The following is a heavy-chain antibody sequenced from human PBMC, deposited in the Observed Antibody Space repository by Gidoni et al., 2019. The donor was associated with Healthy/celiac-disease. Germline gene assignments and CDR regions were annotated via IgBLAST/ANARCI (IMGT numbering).Heavy chain of an antibody. Sequence: QVQLVQSGAEVKKPGAAVTCSCQASGYTFTSYDINWVRLASGQGLEWMGWMNPNSGNTGYAQNCQGRVTMTRNTSMSTAYMGLSSLRSEDTAVYYGARFDWPLTLNDYWGQGTLVTVSS. CDR1: GYTFTSYD. CDR3: ARFDWPLTLNDY. D-gene: IGHD3-9*01. V-gene: IGHV1-8*01. J-gene: IGHJ4*02. CDR2: MNPNSGNT.